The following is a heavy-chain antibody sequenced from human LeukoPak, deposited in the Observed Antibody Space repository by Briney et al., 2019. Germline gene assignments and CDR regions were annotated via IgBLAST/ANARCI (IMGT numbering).Heavy chain of an antibody. D-gene: IGHD3-16*01. J-gene: IGHJ6*02. CDR3: ARGGTADYVLAYLYGMDV. Sequence: GASVKFSCKASGYTFPGYYMHWVRPAPGQGLGWMGWLNPNSGGTNYAQKFQGWVTMTRDTSISTAYMELSRLRSDDTAVYYCARGGTADYVLAYLYGMDVWGQGTTVTVSS. CDR2: LNPNSGGT. CDR1: GYTFPGYY. V-gene: IGHV1-2*04.